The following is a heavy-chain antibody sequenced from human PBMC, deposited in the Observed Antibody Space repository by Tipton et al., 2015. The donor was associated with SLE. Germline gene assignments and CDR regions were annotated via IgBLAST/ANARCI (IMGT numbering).Heavy chain of an antibody. CDR2: INAGNGNT. Sequence: QSGAEVKKPGASVKVSCKASGYTFTSYAMHWVRQAPGQRLEWMGWINAGNGNTKYSQEFQGRVTITRDTSASTAYMELSSLRSDDTAVYYCARDMVAGTSSAVYWGQGTLVTVSS. V-gene: IGHV1-3*01. CDR3: ARDMVAGTSSAVY. D-gene: IGHD6-19*01. CDR1: GYTFTSYA. J-gene: IGHJ4*02.